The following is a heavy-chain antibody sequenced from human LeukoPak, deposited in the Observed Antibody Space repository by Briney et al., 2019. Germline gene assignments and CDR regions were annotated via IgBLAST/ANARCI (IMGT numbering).Heavy chain of an antibody. D-gene: IGHD1-1*01. CDR3: ARDRLLEDRDYHYYYYMDV. J-gene: IGHJ6*03. CDR2: ISSSSNYI. V-gene: IGHV3-21*01. CDR1: GFTFSSYS. Sequence: GGSLRLSCAVSGFTFSSYSMNWVRQAPGKGLEWVSSISSSSNYIYYADSVRGRFTISRDNAKNSLSLQMNSLRAEDTAVYYCARDRLLEDRDYHYYYYMDVWGIGTRSPSP.